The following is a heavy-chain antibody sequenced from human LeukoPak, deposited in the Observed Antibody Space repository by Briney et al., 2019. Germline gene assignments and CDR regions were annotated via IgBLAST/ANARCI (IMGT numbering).Heavy chain of an antibody. CDR2: ISGSGGST. J-gene: IGHJ3*02. CDR3: AKDTEEKQWLVPQNAFDI. Sequence: GGSLRLSCAASGFTFSSYAMSWVRQAPGKGLEWVSAISGSGGSTYYAVSVKGRFTISRDNSKNTPYLQINSLRAEDTAVYYCAKDTEEKQWLVPQNAFDIWGQGTMVTVSS. CDR1: GFTFSSYA. V-gene: IGHV3-23*01. D-gene: IGHD6-19*01.